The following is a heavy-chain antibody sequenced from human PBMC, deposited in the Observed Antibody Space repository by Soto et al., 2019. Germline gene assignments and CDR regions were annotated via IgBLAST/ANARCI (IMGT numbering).Heavy chain of an antibody. D-gene: IGHD3-10*01. CDR2: IYYSGST. V-gene: IGHV4-30-4*01. Sequence: QVQLQESGPGLVKPSQTLSLTCTVSGGSISSGDYYWSWIRQPPGKGLEWIGYIYYSGSTYYNPSLKSRVTISVETSKNQFSLKLSSVTAADTAVYYCASVGGFGATTIDYWGQGTLVTVSS. CDR3: ASVGGFGATTIDY. CDR1: GGSISSGDYY. J-gene: IGHJ4*02.